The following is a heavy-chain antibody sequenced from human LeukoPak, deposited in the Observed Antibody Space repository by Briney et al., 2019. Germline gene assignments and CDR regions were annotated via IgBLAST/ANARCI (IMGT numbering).Heavy chain of an antibody. Sequence: ASVKVSCKASGYTFTSYGISWVRQAPGQGLEWMGWISAYNGNTNYAQKLQGRVTMTTDTSTSIAYMELRSLRSDDTAVYYCARDAQWLVQDAFDIWGQGTMVTVSS. J-gene: IGHJ3*02. V-gene: IGHV1-18*01. CDR2: ISAYNGNT. D-gene: IGHD6-19*01. CDR1: GYTFTSYG. CDR3: ARDAQWLVQDAFDI.